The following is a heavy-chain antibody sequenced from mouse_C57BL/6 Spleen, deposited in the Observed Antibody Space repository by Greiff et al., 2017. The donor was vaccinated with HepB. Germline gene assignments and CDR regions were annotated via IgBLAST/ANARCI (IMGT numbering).Heavy chain of an antibody. J-gene: IGHJ2*01. Sequence: EVQLQQSGPELVKPGASVKISCKASGYTFTDYYMNWVKQSHGKSLEWIGDINPNNGGTSYNQKFKGKATLTVDKSSSTAYMELRSLTSDESAVYYCARSRYCYGSRRNYFDYWGQGTTLTVSS. D-gene: IGHD1-1*01. CDR2: INPNNGGT. CDR1: GYTFTDYY. V-gene: IGHV1-26*01. CDR3: ARSRYCYGSRRNYFDY.